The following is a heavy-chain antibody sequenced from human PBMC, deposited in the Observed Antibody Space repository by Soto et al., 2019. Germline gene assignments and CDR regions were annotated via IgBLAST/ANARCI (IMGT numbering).Heavy chain of an antibody. CDR1: GFTVSSNY. J-gene: IGHJ6*03. Sequence: PGGSLRLSCAASGFTVSSNYMSWVRQAPGKGLEWVSVIYSGGGTYYADSVKGRFTISRDNSKNTLYLQMNSLRAEDTAVYYCVRLPPPYYYYYMDVRGKGTKVTAP. CDR3: VRLPPPYYYYYMDV. V-gene: IGHV3-66*04. CDR2: IYSGGGT.